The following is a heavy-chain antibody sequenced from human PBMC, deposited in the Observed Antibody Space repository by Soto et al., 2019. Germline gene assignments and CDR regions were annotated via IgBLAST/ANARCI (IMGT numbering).Heavy chain of an antibody. CDR3: ARDTSYSKSASWLDP. CDR1: GYTFTGYY. D-gene: IGHD4-4*01. J-gene: IGHJ5*02. V-gene: IGHV1-2*02. CDR2: INPNSGGT. Sequence: ASVKVSCKASGYTFTGYYMHWVRQAPGQGLEWMGWINPNSGGTNYAQKFQGRVTMTRDTSISTAYMELSRLRSDDTAVYYCARDTSYSKSASWLDPCGPGPLVTVSS.